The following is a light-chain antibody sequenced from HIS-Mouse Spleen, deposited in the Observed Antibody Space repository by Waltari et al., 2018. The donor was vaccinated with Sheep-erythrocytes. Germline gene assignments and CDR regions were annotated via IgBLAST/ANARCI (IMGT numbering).Light chain of an antibody. CDR1: ALPKQY. J-gene: IGLJ2*01. CDR3: QSADSSGTYRV. V-gene: IGLV3-25*03. CDR2: QDS. Sequence: SYELTQPPSVSVSPVQTARIPCSGDALPKQYAYWYQQKPGQAPVLVLYQDSERPSGIPERFSGSSSGTTVTLTISGVQAEDEADYYCQSADSSGTYRVFGGGTKLTVL.